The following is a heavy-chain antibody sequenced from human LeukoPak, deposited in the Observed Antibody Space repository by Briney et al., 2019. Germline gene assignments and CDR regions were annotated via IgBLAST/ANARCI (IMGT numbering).Heavy chain of an antibody. D-gene: IGHD3-22*01. CDR3: ARGTMMVGP. CDR1: GGSISSYY. J-gene: IGHJ5*02. CDR2: INYSGTT. V-gene: IGHV4-59*01. Sequence: SETLSLTCTVSGGSISSYYWSWIRQPPGKGLEWIGYINYSGTTNYNPSLKSRVSISVDTSKNQFSLKLSSVTAADTAVYYCARGTMMVGPWGQGTQVTVSS.